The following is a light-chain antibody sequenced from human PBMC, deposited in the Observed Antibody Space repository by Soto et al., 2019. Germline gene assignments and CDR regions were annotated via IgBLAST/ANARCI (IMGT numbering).Light chain of an antibody. J-gene: IGKJ1*01. Sequence: EIVLTQSPGTLSLSPGERATLSCRASQSVGSSYLAWYQQKPGQAPRFLIYAASSRATGIQDRFSGSGSGTDFTLTIRRLEPEDFAVYYCKHYANSPWTFGQGTKVDIK. V-gene: IGKV3-20*01. CDR1: QSVGSSY. CDR3: KHYANSPWT. CDR2: AAS.